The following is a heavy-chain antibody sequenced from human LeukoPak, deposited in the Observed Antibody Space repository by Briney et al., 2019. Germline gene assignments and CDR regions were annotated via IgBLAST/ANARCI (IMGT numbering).Heavy chain of an antibody. V-gene: IGHV4-59*01. CDR3: ARTIGSGGCLCYYYMDV. CDR1: GGSISSYY. CDR2: IYYSGST. D-gene: IGHD4-23*01. J-gene: IGHJ6*03. Sequence: PSETLSLTCTVSGGSISSYYWSWIRQPPGKGLEWIGYIYYSGSTNYNPSLKSRVTISVDTSKNQFSLKLSSVTAADTAVYYCARTIGSGGCLCYYYMDVWGKGTTVTVSS.